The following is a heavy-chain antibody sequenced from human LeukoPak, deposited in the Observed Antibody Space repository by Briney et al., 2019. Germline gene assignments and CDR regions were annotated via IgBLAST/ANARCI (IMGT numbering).Heavy chain of an antibody. CDR3: ARDRWVRAVANYGMDV. J-gene: IGHJ6*02. D-gene: IGHD6-19*01. Sequence: ASVKVSCKASGYTFTSYGISWVRQAPGQGLEWMGWISAYNGNTNYAQKLQGRVTMTTDTSTSTAYMELRSLRSDDTAVYYCARDRWVRAVANYGMDVWGQGTTVTVSS. CDR2: ISAYNGNT. V-gene: IGHV1-18*01. CDR1: GYTFTSYG.